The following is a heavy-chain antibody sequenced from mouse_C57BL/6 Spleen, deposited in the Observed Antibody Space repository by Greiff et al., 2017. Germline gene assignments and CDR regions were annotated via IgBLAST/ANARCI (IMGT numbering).Heavy chain of an antibody. CDR1: GYTFTDYE. CDR2: IDPETGGT. CDR3: TRARMGNTWFAY. Sequence: VQLQQSGAELVRPGASVTLSCKASGYTFTDYEMHWVKQTPVHGLEWIGAIDPETGGTAYNQKFKGKAILTADKSSSTAYMELRSLTSEDSAVYYCTRARMGNTWFAYWGQGTLVTVSA. V-gene: IGHV1-15*01. J-gene: IGHJ3*01. D-gene: IGHD2-1*01.